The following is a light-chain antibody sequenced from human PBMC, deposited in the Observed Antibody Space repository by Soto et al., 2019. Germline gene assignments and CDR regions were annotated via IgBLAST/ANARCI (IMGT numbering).Light chain of an antibody. CDR3: QQYESYPLS. CDR2: AAS. CDR1: QGISSY. J-gene: IGKJ4*01. Sequence: IQLTQSPSSLSASVGDRVTITCRASQGISSYLAWYQQKPGEAPNLLIYAASTLQSGVPSRFSGSGSGTDFTLTISSLQPEDFATYYCQQYESYPLSFGGGTKVDIK. V-gene: IGKV1-9*01.